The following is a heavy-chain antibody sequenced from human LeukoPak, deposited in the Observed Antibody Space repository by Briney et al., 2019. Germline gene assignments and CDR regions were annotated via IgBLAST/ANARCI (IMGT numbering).Heavy chain of an antibody. CDR3: ARQLDVDTAMVMTRWFDP. CDR2: IYYSGST. CDR1: GFTFSSSA. J-gene: IGHJ5*02. D-gene: IGHD5-18*01. Sequence: GSLRLSCAASGFTFSSSAMSWIRQPPGKGLEWIGYIYYSGSTNYNPSLKSRVTISVDTSKNQFSLKLSSVTAADTAVYYCARQLDVDTAMVMTRWFDPWGQGTLVTVSS. V-gene: IGHV4-59*01.